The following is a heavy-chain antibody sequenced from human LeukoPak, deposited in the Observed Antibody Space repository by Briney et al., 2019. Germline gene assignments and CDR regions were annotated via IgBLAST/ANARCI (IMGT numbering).Heavy chain of an antibody. CDR3: ARVGGNSGSYSSYYYYGMDV. Sequence: SEALSLTCTVSGGSISSYYWSWIRQPPGKGLEWIGYIYYSGSTNYNPSLKSRVTISVDTSKNQFSLKLSSVTAADTAVYYCARVGGNSGSYSSYYYYGMDVWGQGTTVTVSS. CDR1: GGSISSYY. D-gene: IGHD1-26*01. J-gene: IGHJ6*02. V-gene: IGHV4-59*01. CDR2: IYYSGST.